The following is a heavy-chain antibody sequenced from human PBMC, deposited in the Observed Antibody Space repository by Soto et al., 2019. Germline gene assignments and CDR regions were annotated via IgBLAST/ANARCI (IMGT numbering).Heavy chain of an antibody. D-gene: IGHD2-15*01. CDR1: GGSISSYY. V-gene: IGHV4-59*01. CDR3: ARAELGYCSGGSCADAFDI. J-gene: IGHJ3*02. CDR2: IYYSGST. Sequence: SETLSLTCTVSGGSISSYYWSWIRQPPGKGLEWIGYIYYSGSTNYNPPLKSRVTISVDTSKNQFSLKLSSVTAADTAVYYCARAELGYCSGGSCADAFDIWGQGTMVTVSS.